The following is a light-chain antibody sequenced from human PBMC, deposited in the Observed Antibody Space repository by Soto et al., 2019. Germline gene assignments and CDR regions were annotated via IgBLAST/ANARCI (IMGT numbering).Light chain of an antibody. CDR2: AAS. CDR1: QGIRND. CDR3: PQYDNLPLT. V-gene: IGKV1-6*01. J-gene: IGKJ4*01. Sequence: AIQMTQSPCSLSASVGDRVTITCRASQGIRNDLLWYQQKPWKAPKRLIYAASSLQSGVPSRFSGSGSGTDFTFTLRGLQPEDVATYYCPQYDNLPLTFGGGTKVAIK.